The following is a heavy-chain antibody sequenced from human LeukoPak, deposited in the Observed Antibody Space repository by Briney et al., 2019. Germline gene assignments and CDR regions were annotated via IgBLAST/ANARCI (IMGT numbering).Heavy chain of an antibody. J-gene: IGHJ4*02. D-gene: IGHD4-11*01. Sequence: ASVKVSCKVSGYTLTELPMHWVRQAPGKGLEWMGGFDPEDGETIYAQKFQGRVTMTEDTSTDTAYMELSSLRSEDTAVYYCATGGDYSNSWYFDYWGQGTLVTVSS. V-gene: IGHV1-24*01. CDR2: FDPEDGET. CDR1: GYTLTELP. CDR3: ATGGDYSNSWYFDY.